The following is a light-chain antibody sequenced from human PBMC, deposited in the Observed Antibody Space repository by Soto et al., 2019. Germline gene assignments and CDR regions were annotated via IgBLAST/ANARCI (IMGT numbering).Light chain of an antibody. CDR3: QQSYTTLGT. V-gene: IGKV1-39*01. CDR2: GAS. CDR1: QSISSY. Sequence: DIQMTQSPSSLSASVGDRVTITCRASQSISSYLSWYKQKPGKAPKLLIYGASRLQIGVPSRFRGSGSGTDFTLTISSLQPEDFATYYCQQSYTTLGTFGQGTKLEIK. J-gene: IGKJ2*01.